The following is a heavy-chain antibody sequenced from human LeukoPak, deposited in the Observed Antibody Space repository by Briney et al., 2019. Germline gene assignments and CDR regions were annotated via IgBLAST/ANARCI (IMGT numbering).Heavy chain of an antibody. V-gene: IGHV4-61*01. CDR1: GGSVSSGSYY. CDR3: ARVGFRTAFDI. J-gene: IGHJ3*02. CDR2: ISYSGNT. D-gene: IGHD3-10*01. Sequence: SETLSLTCSVSGGSVSSGSYYWSWIRQPPGKGLEWIGYISYSGNTNYNPSLKSRVTISVDTSKNQFFLKLSSVTAADTAVYYCARVGFRTAFDIWGQGTMGTVSS.